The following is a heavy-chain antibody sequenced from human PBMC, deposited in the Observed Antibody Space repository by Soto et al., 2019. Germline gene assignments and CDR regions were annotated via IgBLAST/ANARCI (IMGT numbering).Heavy chain of an antibody. V-gene: IGHV3-33*01. CDR1: GFTFSSYG. CDR2: IWYDGSNK. Sequence: QVQLVESGGGVVQPGRSLRLSCAASGFTFSSYGMHWVRQAPGKGLEWVAVIWYDGSNKYYADSVKGRFTISRDNSKNTLYLQMNSLRAEDTAVYYCGGHVGSTGTTGDYMDVWGKGTTVTVSS. D-gene: IGHD1-7*01. J-gene: IGHJ6*03. CDR3: GGHVGSTGTTGDYMDV.